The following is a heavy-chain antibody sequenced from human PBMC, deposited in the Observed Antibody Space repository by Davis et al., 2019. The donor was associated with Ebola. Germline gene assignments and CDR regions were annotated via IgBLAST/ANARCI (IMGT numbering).Heavy chain of an antibody. CDR1: GSSISSYY. V-gene: IGHV4-59*08. D-gene: IGHD6-19*01. Sequence: MPSETLSLTCSASGSSISSYYWSWIRQPPGKGLEWIGYIFYSGSTNNNPSLKSRVTISIDTSNYEFSLRLGSVTAADTAVYYCARLSSTGHLDYWGQGNLVTVSS. CDR3: ARLSSTGHLDY. CDR2: IFYSGST. J-gene: IGHJ4*02.